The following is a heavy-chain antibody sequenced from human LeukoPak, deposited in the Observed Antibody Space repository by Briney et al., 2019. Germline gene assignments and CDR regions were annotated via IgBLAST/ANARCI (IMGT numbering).Heavy chain of an antibody. CDR1: VGSISDYY. V-gene: IGHV4-59*01. Sequence: SETLSLTCTVSVGSISDYYWSWIGQPPGKGLEWIGYIYYSGSTNYNPSLKSRVTISVDTSKNQFSLKLSSVTAADTAVYYCARLRRRNWFDPWGQGTLVTVSS. J-gene: IGHJ5*02. CDR2: IYYSGST. CDR3: ARLRRRNWFDP.